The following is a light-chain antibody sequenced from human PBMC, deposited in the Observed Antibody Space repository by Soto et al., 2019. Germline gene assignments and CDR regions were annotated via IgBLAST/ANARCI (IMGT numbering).Light chain of an antibody. CDR2: DVT. Sequence: QSVLTQPASVSGSPGQSITISCTGTSSDIGGYNFVSWYQQHPGKAPKLMFYDVTNRHSGVSNRFSGSKSGKTASLTISGLQAEDEAVYYCSSYTSTNTVVFGGGTKLTVL. CDR3: SSYTSTNTVV. CDR1: SSDIGGYNF. J-gene: IGLJ2*01. V-gene: IGLV2-14*03.